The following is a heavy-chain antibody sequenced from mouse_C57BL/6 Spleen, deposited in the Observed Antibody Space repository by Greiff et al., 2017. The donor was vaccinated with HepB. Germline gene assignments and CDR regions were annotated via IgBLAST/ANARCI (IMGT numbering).Heavy chain of an antibody. CDR3: ARRGDTTVVAPFDY. V-gene: IGHV1-55*01. D-gene: IGHD1-1*01. CDR1: GYTFTSYW. Sequence: QVQLQQPGAELVKPGASVKMSCKASGYTFTSYWITWVKQRPGQGLEWIGDIYPGSGSTNYNEKFKSKATLTVDTSSSTAYMQLSSLTSEDSAVYYCARRGDTTVVAPFDYWGQGTTLTVSS. J-gene: IGHJ2*01. CDR2: IYPGSGST.